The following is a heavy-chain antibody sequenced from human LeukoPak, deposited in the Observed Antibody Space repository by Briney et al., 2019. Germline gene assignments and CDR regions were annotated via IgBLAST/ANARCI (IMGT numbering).Heavy chain of an antibody. V-gene: IGHV3-23*01. CDR2: ISGSGGST. CDR1: GFTFSSYA. D-gene: IGHD3-10*01. J-gene: IGHJ6*03. Sequence: PGGSLRLSCAASGFTFSSYAMSWVRQAPGKGLEWVSAISGSGGSTYYADSVKGRFTISRDNSKNTLYLQMNSLRAEDTAVYYCARDGLWFGEGRDYMDVWGKGTTVTISS. CDR3: ARDGLWFGEGRDYMDV.